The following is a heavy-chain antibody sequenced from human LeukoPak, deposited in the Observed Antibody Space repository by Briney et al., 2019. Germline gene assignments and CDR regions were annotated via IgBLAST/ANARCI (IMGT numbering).Heavy chain of an antibody. J-gene: IGHJ4*02. V-gene: IGHV3-64*01. D-gene: IGHD5-18*01. Sequence: GGSLRLSCAAAGFTFSSYAIHWVRLAPGKRLEYVAAISSSGSNTYFASSVKGRFTISRDNSKNTVYLQMGSLRAEDMAVYYCASQGYSYDHTRVYWGQGTLVTVSS. CDR2: ISSSGSNT. CDR1: GFTFSSYA. CDR3: ASQGYSYDHTRVY.